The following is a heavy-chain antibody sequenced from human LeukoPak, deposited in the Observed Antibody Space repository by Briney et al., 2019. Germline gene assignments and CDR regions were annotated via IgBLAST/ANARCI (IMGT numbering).Heavy chain of an antibody. CDR1: GGSISSYY. V-gene: IGHV4-59*01. Sequence: SETLSLTCTVSGGSISSYYWSWIRQPPGKGLEWIGYIYYSGSTNYNPSLKSRVTISVDTSKNQFSLKLSSVTAADTAVYYCARALGAIDDYWGQATLVTVST. CDR2: IYYSGST. D-gene: IGHD1-26*01. J-gene: IGHJ4*02. CDR3: ARALGAIDDY.